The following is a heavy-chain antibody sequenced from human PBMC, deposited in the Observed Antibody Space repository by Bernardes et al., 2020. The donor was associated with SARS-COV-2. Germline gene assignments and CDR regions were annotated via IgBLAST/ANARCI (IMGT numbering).Heavy chain of an antibody. CDR3: ARDGSGSSNDY. D-gene: IGHD6-13*01. J-gene: IGHJ4*02. Sequence: GWSLRLSCAASGFTFDDYGMSWVRQAPGKGLEWVSGINWNGGSTGYADSVKGRFTISRDNAKNSLYLQMNSLRAEDTALYYCARDGSGSSNDYWGQGTLVTVSS. CDR2: INWNGGST. CDR1: GFTFDDYG. V-gene: IGHV3-20*04.